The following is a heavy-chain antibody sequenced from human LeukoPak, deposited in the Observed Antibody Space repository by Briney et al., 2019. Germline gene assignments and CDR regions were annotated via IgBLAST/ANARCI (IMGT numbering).Heavy chain of an antibody. CDR1: GFTVSSNY. D-gene: IGHD2-2*02. J-gene: IGHJ6*03. Sequence: PGGSLRLSCAASGFTVSSNYMSWVRQAPEEGLVWVSRISTDGNSISYADTAKGRFTISRDNAKNTLYLQMNSLRAEDTALYYCARLYCSGTSCHTLYYYYMDVWGKGTTVTVSS. CDR2: ISTDGNSI. V-gene: IGHV3-74*01. CDR3: ARLYCSGTSCHTLYYYYMDV.